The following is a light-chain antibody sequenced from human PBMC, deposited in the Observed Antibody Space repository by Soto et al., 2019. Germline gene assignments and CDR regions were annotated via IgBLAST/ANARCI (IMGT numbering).Light chain of an antibody. CDR2: AAS. CDR1: QDISTW. J-gene: IGKJ4*01. Sequence: DIQMTQSPSSVSASVGDRVTITCRASQDISTWFAWYQQRPGKAPKLLIYAASSLQSGVPSRFSGSGSGTDFTLTISSLQPEDFAFYYCQQANSFPLTFGGGTTVEIK. V-gene: IGKV1-12*01. CDR3: QQANSFPLT.